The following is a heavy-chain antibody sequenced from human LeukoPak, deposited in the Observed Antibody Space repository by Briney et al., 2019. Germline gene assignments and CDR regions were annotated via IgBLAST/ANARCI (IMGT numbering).Heavy chain of an antibody. CDR1: GYTFTGYY. CDR3: AREMITFGGVIVKLSYFDY. Sequence: ASVKVSCKASGYTFTGYYMHWVRQAPGQGLEWMGRINPNSGGTNYAQKFQGRVTMTRDTSISTAYMELSRLRFDDTAVYYCAREMITFGGVIVKLSYFDYWGQGTLVTVSS. J-gene: IGHJ4*02. CDR2: INPNSGGT. D-gene: IGHD3-16*02. V-gene: IGHV1-2*06.